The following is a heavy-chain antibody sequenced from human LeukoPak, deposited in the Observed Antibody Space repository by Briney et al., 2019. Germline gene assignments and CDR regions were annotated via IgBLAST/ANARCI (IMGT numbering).Heavy chain of an antibody. V-gene: IGHV4-34*01. CDR1: GGSFSGDY. CDR3: ARGGYYDSSGYPNPLDY. CDR2: INHSGSS. Sequence: SETLSLTCAVYGGSFSGDYWNWIRQPPGKGLEWIGEINHSGSSSYNPSLKGRVTISGDTSKNQFSLRLSSVTAADTAVYYCARGGYYDSSGYPNPLDYWGQGTLVTVSS. J-gene: IGHJ4*02. D-gene: IGHD3-22*01.